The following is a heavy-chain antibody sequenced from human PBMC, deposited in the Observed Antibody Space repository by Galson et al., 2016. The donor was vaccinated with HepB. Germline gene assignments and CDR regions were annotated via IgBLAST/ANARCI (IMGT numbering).Heavy chain of an antibody. J-gene: IGHJ6*02. CDR3: ARETVDTVMYYYDGMDV. V-gene: IGHV3-30*03. CDR2: ISYDGSNK. D-gene: IGHD5-18*01. Sequence: SLRLSCAASGFRFSSYGMHWVRQAPGKGLEWAAVISYDGSNKYYADSVKGRFTMSRDDSKNTLYLQMNSLRAEDTAVYYCARETVDTVMYYYDGMDVWGQGTTVTVSS. CDR1: GFRFSSYG.